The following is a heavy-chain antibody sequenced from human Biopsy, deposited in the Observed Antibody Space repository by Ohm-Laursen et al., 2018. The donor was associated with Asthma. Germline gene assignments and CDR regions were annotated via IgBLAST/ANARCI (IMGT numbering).Heavy chain of an antibody. CDR1: GFTFSSYG. V-gene: IGHV3-30*18. J-gene: IGHJ6*02. CDR3: AKDTEGRYDFWSGLSYNYYGMDV. CDR2: ISYDGSNK. D-gene: IGHD3-3*01. Sequence: SLRLSCAASGFTFSSYGMYWVRQAPGKGLEWVAVISYDGSNKYYADSVKGRFTISRDNSKNTLYLQMNSLKAEDTAVYYCAKDTEGRYDFWSGLSYNYYGMDVWGQGTTVTVSS.